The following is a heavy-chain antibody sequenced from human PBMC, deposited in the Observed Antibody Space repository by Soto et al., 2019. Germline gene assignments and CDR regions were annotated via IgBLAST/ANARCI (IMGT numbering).Heavy chain of an antibody. Sequence: GGALRLSCAASGFSFGSYALSWVRQAPGRGLEWVSTISGSDGKTFYADAVKGRFSISRDTSQNTLYLQMNSLRADDTAIYYCARWSYLDYWGQGTRVTVSS. CDR1: GFSFGSYA. V-gene: IGHV3-23*01. CDR2: ISGSDGKT. CDR3: ARWSYLDY. J-gene: IGHJ4*02. D-gene: IGHD3-3*01.